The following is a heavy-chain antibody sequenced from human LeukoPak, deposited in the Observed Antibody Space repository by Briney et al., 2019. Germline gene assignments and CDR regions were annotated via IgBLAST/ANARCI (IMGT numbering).Heavy chain of an antibody. D-gene: IGHD6-13*01. J-gene: IGHJ4*02. Sequence: SETLSLTCAVHGGSFSGYYWSWIRQPPGKGLEWIGEINHSGSTNYNPSLKSRVTISVDTSKNQFSLKLSSVTAADTAVYYCASYSSKRDYWGQGTLVTVSS. CDR1: GGSFSGYY. V-gene: IGHV4-34*01. CDR2: INHSGST. CDR3: ASYSSKRDY.